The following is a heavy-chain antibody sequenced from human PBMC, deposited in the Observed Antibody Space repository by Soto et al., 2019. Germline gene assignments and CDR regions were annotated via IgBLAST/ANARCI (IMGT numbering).Heavy chain of an antibody. CDR1: GGSISSGGYY. J-gene: IGHJ4*02. CDR3: ARRIAARPAAPPVVDYFDY. D-gene: IGHD6-6*01. V-gene: IGHV4-31*03. Sequence: PSETLSLTCTVSGGSISSGGYYWSWIRQHPGKGLEWIGYIYYSGSTYYNPSLKSRVTISVDTSKNQFSLKLSSVTAADTAVYYCARRIAARPAAPPVVDYFDYWGQGTLVTVSS. CDR2: IYYSGST.